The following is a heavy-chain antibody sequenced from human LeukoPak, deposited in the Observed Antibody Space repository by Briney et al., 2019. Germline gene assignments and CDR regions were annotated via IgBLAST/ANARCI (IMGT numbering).Heavy chain of an antibody. J-gene: IGHJ4*02. V-gene: IGHV3-23*01. CDR1: GFTFNSYA. CDR3: ARIPSLSCSGGSCYFDY. D-gene: IGHD2-15*01. Sequence: GGSLRLSCAASGFTFNSYAVSWVRQTPEKGLEWVSGISGTGSFTSYADSVKGRFTISRDNSKNTLYLQMNSLRVEGTAVYYCARIPSLSCSGGSCYFDYWGQGTPVTASS. CDR2: ISGTGSFT.